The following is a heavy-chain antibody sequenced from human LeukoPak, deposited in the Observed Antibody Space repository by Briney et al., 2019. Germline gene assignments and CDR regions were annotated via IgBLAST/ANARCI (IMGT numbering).Heavy chain of an antibody. V-gene: IGHV3-23*01. CDR3: AKTNYYDSSGYYVYYYYGMDV. CDR2: ISGSGGRT. J-gene: IGHJ6*02. D-gene: IGHD3-22*01. Sequence: GGSLRLSCAASGFSFSSYAMTWVRQAPGKGLEWVSGISGSGGRTYYADSVKGRFTISRDNSKNTPYLQMNSLRAEDTAVYYCAKTNYYDSSGYYVYYYYGMDVWGQGTTVTVSS. CDR1: GFSFSSYA.